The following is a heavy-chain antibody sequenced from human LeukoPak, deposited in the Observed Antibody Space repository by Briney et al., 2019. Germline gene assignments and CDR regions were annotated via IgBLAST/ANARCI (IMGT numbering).Heavy chain of an antibody. Sequence: ASVKVSCKASGYTFTGYYMHWVRQAPGQGLEWIGRINPNSGGTNYAQKFQGRVTMTRDTSISTAYMELSRLRSDDTAVYYCARDRGYYYDSSGPVDYWGQGTLVTVSS. CDR1: GYTFTGYY. J-gene: IGHJ4*02. CDR2: INPNSGGT. V-gene: IGHV1-2*06. CDR3: ARDRGYYYDSSGPVDY. D-gene: IGHD3-22*01.